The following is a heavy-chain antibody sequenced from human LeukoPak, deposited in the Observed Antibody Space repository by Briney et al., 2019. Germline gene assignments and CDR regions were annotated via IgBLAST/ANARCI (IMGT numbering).Heavy chain of an antibody. D-gene: IGHD5/OR15-5a*01. CDR3: AKGSSLGDY. CDR1: GFTFSSYG. J-gene: IGHJ4*02. CDR2: ISYDGSNK. Sequence: GRSLRLSCAASGFTFSSYGMHWVRQAPGKGLEWVAVISYDGSNKYYADSVKGRFTISRDNSKNTLYPQMNSLRAEDTAVYYCAKGSSLGDYWGQGTLVTVSS. V-gene: IGHV3-30*18.